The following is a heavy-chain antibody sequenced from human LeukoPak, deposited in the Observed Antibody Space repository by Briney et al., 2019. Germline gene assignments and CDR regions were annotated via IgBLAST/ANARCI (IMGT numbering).Heavy chain of an antibody. CDR3: TRGGDYYDSSGADY. D-gene: IGHD3-22*01. Sequence: GGSLRLSCAASGFTFSGSAMHWVRQASGKGLEWVGRIRSKAKSYATAYAALVKGRFTISRDDSKNTAYLQMNSLKTEDTAVYYCTRGGDYYDSSGADYWGQGTLVTVSS. CDR2: IRSKAKSYAT. CDR1: GFTFSGSA. V-gene: IGHV3-73*01. J-gene: IGHJ4*02.